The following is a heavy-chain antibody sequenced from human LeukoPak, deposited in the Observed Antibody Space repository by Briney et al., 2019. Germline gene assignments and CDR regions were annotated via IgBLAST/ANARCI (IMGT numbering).Heavy chain of an antibody. J-gene: IGHJ4*02. D-gene: IGHD2-2*01. CDR3: ASIGVVVPAVDFDY. CDR1: GYSISSGYY. CDR2: IYHSGST. Sequence: PSETLSLTCAVSGYSISSGYYWGWSRQPPGKGLEWIGSIYHSGSTYYNPSLKSRVTISVDTSKNQFSLKLSSVTAADTAVYYCASIGVVVPAVDFDYWGQGTLVTVSS. V-gene: IGHV4-38-2*01.